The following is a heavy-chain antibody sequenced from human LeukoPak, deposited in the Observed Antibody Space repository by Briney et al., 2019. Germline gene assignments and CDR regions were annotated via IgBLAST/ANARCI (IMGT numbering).Heavy chain of an antibody. CDR2: IKEDGGGK. D-gene: IGHD2-8*01. CDR1: GFTFSRYW. J-gene: IGHJ3*02. V-gene: IGHV3-7*01. Sequence: GGSLRLSCAASGFTFSRYWMSWVRQAPGKGLEWVANIKEDGGGKFHVDSVKGRFTISRDNAKKSLYLQMNSLRAEDTAVYFCARVLGCTNGVCHDAFDIWGQGTVVTVSS. CDR3: ARVLGCTNGVCHDAFDI.